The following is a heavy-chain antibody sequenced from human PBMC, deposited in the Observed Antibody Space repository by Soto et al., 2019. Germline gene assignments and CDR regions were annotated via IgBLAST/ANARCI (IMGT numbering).Heavy chain of an antibody. CDR1: GFTFSSYE. D-gene: IGHD6-19*01. CDR2: ISSSGSTI. V-gene: IGHV3-48*03. J-gene: IGHJ5*02. CDR3: ARDRAPYSSGWNWFDP. Sequence: EVQLVESGGGLVQPGGSLRLSCAASGFTFSSYEMNWVRQAPGKGLEWVSYISSSGSTIYYADSVKGRFTISRDNAKNSVYLQMNSLRAEDTAVYYCARDRAPYSSGWNWFDPWGQGTLVTVSS.